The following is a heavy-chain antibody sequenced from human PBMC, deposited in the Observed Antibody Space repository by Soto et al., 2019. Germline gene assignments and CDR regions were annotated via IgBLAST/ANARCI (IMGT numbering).Heavy chain of an antibody. D-gene: IGHD3-22*01. Sequence: SETLSLTCAVSGDFISSPNWWSWVRQPPGKGLEWVGEISHTGTTNYNPSLKSRVTISLDNSKNHFSLRLNFVTAADTAVFYCARHSGDYDSSGHLDSWGQGTLVTVSS. CDR2: ISHTGTT. V-gene: IGHV4-4*02. CDR1: GDFISSPNW. CDR3: ARHSGDYDSSGHLDS. J-gene: IGHJ4*02.